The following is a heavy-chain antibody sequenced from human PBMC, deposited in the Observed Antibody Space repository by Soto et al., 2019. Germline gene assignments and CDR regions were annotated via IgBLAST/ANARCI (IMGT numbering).Heavy chain of an antibody. CDR3: AKGNSWSPALVLDI. Sequence: GGSLRLSCAASGFTFSSYAMNSVRQAPGKGLEWVSAISGSGGSTYYADSVKGRFTISRDSSKNTLYLQMNSLRAEDTAVYYCAKGNSWSPALVLDIWGQGTMVTVSS. V-gene: IGHV3-23*01. CDR1: GFTFSSYA. J-gene: IGHJ3*02. CDR2: ISGSGGST. D-gene: IGHD1-7*01.